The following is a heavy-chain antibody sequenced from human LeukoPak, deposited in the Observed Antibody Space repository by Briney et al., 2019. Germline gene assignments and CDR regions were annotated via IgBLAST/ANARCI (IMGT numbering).Heavy chain of an antibody. V-gene: IGHV4-39*01. CDR2: IYYSGST. D-gene: IGHD5-24*01. CDR3: ARHQETSGWLGPFDY. CDR1: GGSISSSSYY. J-gene: IGHJ4*02. Sequence: SETLSLTCTVSGGSISSSSYYRGWIRQPPGKGLEWIGSIYYSGSTYYNPSLKSRVTISVDTSKNQFSLKLSSVTAADTAVYYCARHQETSGWLGPFDYWGQGTLVTVSS.